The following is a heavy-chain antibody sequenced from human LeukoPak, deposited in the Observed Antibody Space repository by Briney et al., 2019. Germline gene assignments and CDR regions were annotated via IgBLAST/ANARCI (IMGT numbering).Heavy chain of an antibody. J-gene: IGHJ4*02. D-gene: IGHD3-3*01. CDR2: IKKDGSEK. CDR1: GFTFSSYW. CDR3: ARDHHSYDFWSGYYLMIDY. V-gene: IGHV3-7*01. Sequence: GGSLRLSCAASGFTFSSYWMSWVRQAPGKGLEWVANIKKDGSEKYYVDPVKGRFTISRDNAKNTLYLQMNSLRAEDTAVYYCARDHHSYDFWSGYYLMIDYWGQGTLVTVSS.